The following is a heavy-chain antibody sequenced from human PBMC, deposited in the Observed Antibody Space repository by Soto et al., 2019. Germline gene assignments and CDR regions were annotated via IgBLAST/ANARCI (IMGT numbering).Heavy chain of an antibody. Sequence: QVQLVQSGAEVKKPGASVKVSCKASGYTFATYGVHWVRQAPGQRLEWMGWINGGYGNTKYSQKFQGRVTISRDTSASTAYMELSSLRSEDTAVYYCARQQLIPRIFGYWGQGTLVTVSS. CDR3: ARQQLIPRIFGY. CDR1: GYTFATYG. V-gene: IGHV1-3*01. J-gene: IGHJ4*02. CDR2: INGGYGNT. D-gene: IGHD4-4*01.